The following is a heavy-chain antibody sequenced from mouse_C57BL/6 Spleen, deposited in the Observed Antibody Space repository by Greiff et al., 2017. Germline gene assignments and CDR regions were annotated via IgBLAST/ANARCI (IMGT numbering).Heavy chain of an antibody. Sequence: EVQLQQSGPELVKPGASVKISCKASGYSFTGYYMNWVKQSPEKSLEWIGEINPSTGGTTYNQKFKAKATLTVDKSSSTAYMQLKSLTSEDSAVXYCASRDSSGYWDYWGQGTTLTVSS. CDR1: GYSFTGYY. J-gene: IGHJ2*01. CDR3: ASRDSSGYWDY. V-gene: IGHV1-42*01. D-gene: IGHD3-2*02. CDR2: INPSTGGT.